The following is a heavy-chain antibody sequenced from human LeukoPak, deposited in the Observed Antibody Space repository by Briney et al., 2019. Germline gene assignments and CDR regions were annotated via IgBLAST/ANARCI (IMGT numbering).Heavy chain of an antibody. Sequence: GGTLRLSCAASGFTFSSYGMSWVRQAPGKGLEWVSAIRGSGGSTYYADSVKGRFTISRDNAKNTLNLQMNSLRAEDTAVYYCARDLGQYYDTSDNWFDPWGQGTLVTVSS. V-gene: IGHV3-23*01. J-gene: IGHJ5*02. CDR1: GFTFSSYG. CDR3: ARDLGQYYDTSDNWFDP. D-gene: IGHD3-22*01. CDR2: IRGSGGST.